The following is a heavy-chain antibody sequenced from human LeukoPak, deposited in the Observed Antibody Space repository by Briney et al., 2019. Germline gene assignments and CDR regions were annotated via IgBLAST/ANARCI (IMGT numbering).Heavy chain of an antibody. CDR1: GYSISSDYY. J-gene: IGHJ4*02. CDR3: ARLELDGYYFDY. V-gene: IGHV4-38-2*02. CDR2: IYHSGST. D-gene: IGHD6-13*01. Sequence: SETLSLTCTVSGYSISSDYYWGWIRQPPGKGLEWIGSIYHSGSTYYNPSLKSRVTISVDTSRNQFSLKLSSVTAADTAVYYCARLELDGYYFDYWGQGTLVTVSS.